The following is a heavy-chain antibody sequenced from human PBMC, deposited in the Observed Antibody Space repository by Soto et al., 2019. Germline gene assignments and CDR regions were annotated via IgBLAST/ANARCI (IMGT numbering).Heavy chain of an antibody. CDR2: ISAGGTT. V-gene: IGHV3-23*01. CDR1: GFTFSSSA. CDR3: AKDPLTRGWFDP. Sequence: EVQLLESGGVLVQPGESLRLSCAASGFTFSSSAMTWVRQAPGKGLHWVSGISAGGTTYYADSAKGRFTISRDISKTTLYLQMNSLTADDTAVYYCAKDPLTRGWFDPWGQGTLVTVSS. J-gene: IGHJ5*02.